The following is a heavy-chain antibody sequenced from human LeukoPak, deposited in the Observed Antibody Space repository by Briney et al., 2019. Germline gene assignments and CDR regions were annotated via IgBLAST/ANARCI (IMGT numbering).Heavy chain of an antibody. Sequence: PSQTLSLTCTVSGGSISSGDYYWSWIRQPPGKGLEWIGYIYYSGSTYYNPSLKSRVTISVDTSKNQFFLKLSSVTAADTAVYYCARGGITIFAFDIWGQGTMVTVSS. CDR2: IYYSGST. V-gene: IGHV4-30-4*01. J-gene: IGHJ3*02. CDR1: GGSISSGDYY. D-gene: IGHD3-9*01. CDR3: ARGGITIFAFDI.